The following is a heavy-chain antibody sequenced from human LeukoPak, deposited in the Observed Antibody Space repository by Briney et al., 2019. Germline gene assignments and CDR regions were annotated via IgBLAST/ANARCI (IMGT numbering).Heavy chain of an antibody. Sequence: GGSLRLSCAASGFTFSSYGMHWVRQAPGKGLEWEAVISYDGSNKYYADSVKGRFTISRDNSKNTLYLQMNSLRAEDTAVYYCATRPYGSGSYYTPLDYWGQGTLVTVSS. CDR3: ATRPYGSGSYYTPLDY. D-gene: IGHD3-10*01. J-gene: IGHJ4*02. V-gene: IGHV3-30*03. CDR2: ISYDGSNK. CDR1: GFTFSSYG.